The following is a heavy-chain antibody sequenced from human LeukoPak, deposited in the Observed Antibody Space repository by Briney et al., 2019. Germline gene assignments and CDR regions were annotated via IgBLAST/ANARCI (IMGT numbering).Heavy chain of an antibody. CDR1: EFTFSAYN. J-gene: IGHJ6*02. D-gene: IGHD6-13*01. Sequence: GGSLRLSCAASEFTFSAYNMNWVRQAPGKGLEWVSSISTSSRYTNYADSVRGRFTISRDNAKNSLYLQMNSLRAEDTAVYYCARELGIAAAGYYGMDVWGQGTTVTVSS. V-gene: IGHV3-21*01. CDR2: ISTSSRYT. CDR3: ARELGIAAAGYYGMDV.